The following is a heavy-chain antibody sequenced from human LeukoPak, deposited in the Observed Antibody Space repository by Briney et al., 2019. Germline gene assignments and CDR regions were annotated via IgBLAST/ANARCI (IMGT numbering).Heavy chain of an antibody. V-gene: IGHV3-7*03. Sequence: GSLRLSCAASGFPFNAYWMTWVRQAPGKGLEWVANIRQDGDTKYYVDSVKGRFTISRDNAMNSLYLQMNSLRAEDTAIYYCARSLPYGTTWYGRSDFWGQGTLVTVSS. CDR2: IRQDGDTK. J-gene: IGHJ4*02. D-gene: IGHD6-13*01. CDR3: ARSLPYGTTWYGRSDF. CDR1: GFPFNAYW.